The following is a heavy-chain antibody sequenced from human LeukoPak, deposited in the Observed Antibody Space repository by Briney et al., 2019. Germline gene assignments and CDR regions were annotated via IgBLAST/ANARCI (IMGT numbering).Heavy chain of an antibody. CDR2: IYYSGST. CDR3: ARVSYGDHYDY. J-gene: IGHJ4*02. D-gene: IGHD4-17*01. V-gene: IGHV4-59*01. Sequence: SETLSLTCSVSGGSISSYYWSWIRQPPGKGLEWIGYIYYSGSTNYNPSLKSRVTISVDTSKNQSSLKLSSVTAADTAVYYCARVSYGDHYDYWGQGTLVTVSS. CDR1: GGSISSYY.